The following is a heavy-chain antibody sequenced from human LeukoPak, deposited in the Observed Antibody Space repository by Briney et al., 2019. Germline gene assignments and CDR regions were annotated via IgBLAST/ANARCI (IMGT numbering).Heavy chain of an antibody. CDR3: ATYSRNDAFDL. CDR1: GFTFSRYA. CDR2: LSPSGDNT. D-gene: IGHD2-15*01. Sequence: GGSLRLSCAASGFTFSRYAMSWVRQAPGKGLEWVSTLSPSGDNTFYADSVKGRFTISRDNSENTLYLQMNTLRAEDTAVYYCATYSRNDAFDLWGQGTRVTVSS. J-gene: IGHJ3*01. V-gene: IGHV3-23*01.